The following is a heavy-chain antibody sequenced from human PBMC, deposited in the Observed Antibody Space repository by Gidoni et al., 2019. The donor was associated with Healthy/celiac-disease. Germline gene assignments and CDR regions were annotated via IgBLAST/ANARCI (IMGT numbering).Heavy chain of an antibody. Sequence: EVQLVESGGGLVKPGGSLRLSCAASGFTFSNAWINWVRQAPGKGLEWVGRIKSKTDGGTTDYAAPVKGRFTISRDDSKNTLYLQMNSLKTEDTAVYYCTTAPSYYGSGSFSPFDYWGQGTLVTVSS. V-gene: IGHV3-15*07. CDR3: TTAPSYYGSGSFSPFDY. CDR2: IKSKTDGGTT. CDR1: GFTFSNAW. J-gene: IGHJ4*02. D-gene: IGHD3-10*01.